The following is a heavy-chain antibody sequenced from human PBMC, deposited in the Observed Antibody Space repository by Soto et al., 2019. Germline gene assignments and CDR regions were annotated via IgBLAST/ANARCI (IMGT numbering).Heavy chain of an antibody. J-gene: IGHJ1*01. Sequence: QVQLVQSGAEVKKPGASVKVSCKASGYTFTSYYMHWVRQAPGQGLEWMGIINPSGGSPSYAQKFQGRVTMTRDPSTSTVYREMRSLRSEDTAVYYCARGGVYRSKYFQHGGQGTLVTVSS. CDR2: INPSGGSP. V-gene: IGHV1-46*03. D-gene: IGHD1-26*01. CDR3: ARGGVYRSKYFQH. CDR1: GYTFTSYY.